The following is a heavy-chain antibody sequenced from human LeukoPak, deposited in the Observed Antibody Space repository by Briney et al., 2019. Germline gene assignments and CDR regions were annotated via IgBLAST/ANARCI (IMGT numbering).Heavy chain of an antibody. J-gene: IGHJ3*02. D-gene: IGHD3-16*01. V-gene: IGHV3-21*04. CDR3: ARVITDFAFDI. Sequence: GGSLRLSCAASGFTFSSYSMNWVRQAPGKGLEWVSSISSSSSYIYYADSVKGRFTISRDNSKNMVYFQMNSLRVEDTAMYYCARVITDFAFDIWGQGTMVTVSP. CDR2: ISSSSSYI. CDR1: GFTFSSYS.